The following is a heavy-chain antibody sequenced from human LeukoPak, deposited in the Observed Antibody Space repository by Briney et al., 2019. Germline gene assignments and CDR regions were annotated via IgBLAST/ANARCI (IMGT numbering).Heavy chain of an antibody. J-gene: IGHJ2*01. V-gene: IGHV4-39*01. CDR1: GDSISAYY. D-gene: IGHD4-17*01. Sequence: SETLSLTCTASGDSISAYYWGWIRQPPGKRLEWIGTIYYSGSTYYNPSLKSRVTISVDTSKNQFSLKLSSVTAADTAVYYCARQTTVTTPWYFDLWGRGTLVTVSS. CDR2: IYYSGST. CDR3: ARQTTVTTPWYFDL.